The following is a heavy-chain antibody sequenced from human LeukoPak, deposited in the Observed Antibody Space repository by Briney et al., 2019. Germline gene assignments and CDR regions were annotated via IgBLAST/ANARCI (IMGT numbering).Heavy chain of an antibody. V-gene: IGHV1-18*01. CDR3: ARDTGELLRSYYFDY. Sequence: ASVKVSCKASGYTFTSYGISWVRQAPGQGPEWMGWISAYNGNTNYAQKLQGRVTMTTDTSTSTAYMELRSLRSDDTAVYYCARDTGELLRSYYFDYWGQGTLVTVSS. J-gene: IGHJ4*02. CDR2: ISAYNGNT. D-gene: IGHD1-26*01. CDR1: GYTFTSYG.